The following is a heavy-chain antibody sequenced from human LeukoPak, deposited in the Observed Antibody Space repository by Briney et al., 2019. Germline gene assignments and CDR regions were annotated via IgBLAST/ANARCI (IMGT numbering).Heavy chain of an antibody. Sequence: PSETLSLTCAVYGGSFSGYYWSWIRQPPGKGLEWTGEINHSGSTYYNPSLKSRVSISVDTSKNQFSLKLSSVTATDTAVYFCARAGLYNYGYSNDYWGQGTLVTVSS. V-gene: IGHV4-34*01. CDR2: INHSGST. CDR1: GGSFSGYY. D-gene: IGHD5-18*01. J-gene: IGHJ4*02. CDR3: ARAGLYNYGYSNDY.